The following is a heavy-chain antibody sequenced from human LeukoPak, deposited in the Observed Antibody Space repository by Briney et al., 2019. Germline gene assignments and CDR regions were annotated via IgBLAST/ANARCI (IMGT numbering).Heavy chain of an antibody. Sequence: PSETLSLTCTVSSGSISSYYWSWIRQPAGKGLEWIGRIYTSGSTNYNPSLKSRVTMSVDTSKNQFSLKLSSVTAADTAVYYCARDPMSYCSSTSCPLGFDPWGQGTLVTVSS. V-gene: IGHV4-4*07. CDR1: SGSISSYY. J-gene: IGHJ5*02. D-gene: IGHD2-2*01. CDR3: ARDPMSYCSSTSCPLGFDP. CDR2: IYTSGST.